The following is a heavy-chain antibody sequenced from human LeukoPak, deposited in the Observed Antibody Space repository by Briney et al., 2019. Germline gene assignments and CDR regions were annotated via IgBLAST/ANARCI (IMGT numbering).Heavy chain of an antibody. D-gene: IGHD3-10*01. V-gene: IGHV3-30*18. CDR3: AKDLGLRAYHYYGMDV. J-gene: IGHJ6*02. CDR1: GFTFSNYG. Sequence: GGSLRLSCAASGFTFSNYGMHWVRQAPGKGLEWVAVISKDGNNKYYADCVKGRFTISRDNSKNTLYLQMNSLRAEDTAVYYCAKDLGLRAYHYYGMDVWGQGTTVTVSS. CDR2: ISKDGNNK.